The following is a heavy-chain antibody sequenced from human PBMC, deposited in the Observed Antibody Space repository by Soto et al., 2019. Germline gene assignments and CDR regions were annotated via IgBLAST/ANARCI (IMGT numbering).Heavy chain of an antibody. J-gene: IGHJ2*01. D-gene: IGHD6-13*01. V-gene: IGHV3-53*01. Sequence: PGGSLRLSCAASGFTVSSNYMSWVRQAPGKGLEWVSVIYSGGSTYYADSVKGRFTISRDNSKNTLYLQMNSLRAEDTAVYYCARVSSSWDWYFELWGRGTLVTVSS. CDR2: IYSGGST. CDR1: GFTVSSNY. CDR3: ARVSSSWDWYFEL.